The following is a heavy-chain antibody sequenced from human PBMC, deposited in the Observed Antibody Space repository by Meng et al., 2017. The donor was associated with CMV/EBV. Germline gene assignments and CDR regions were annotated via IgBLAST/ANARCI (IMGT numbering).Heavy chain of an antibody. CDR1: GFSLRASGGC. CDR2: MYWDDDK. J-gene: IGHJ5*02. CDR3: AHRPLLGYFWSGYHNWFDP. V-gene: IGHV2-5*02. D-gene: IGHD3-3*01. Sequence: ITSMESVPRAVKTPTARPVSCTFSGFSLRASGGCGGWITQPPGKALEWLALMYWDDDKRYSPSLKSRLTITKDTSKNQVVLTMTNMDPVDTATYYCAHRPLLGYFWSGYHNWFDPWGQGTLVTVSS.